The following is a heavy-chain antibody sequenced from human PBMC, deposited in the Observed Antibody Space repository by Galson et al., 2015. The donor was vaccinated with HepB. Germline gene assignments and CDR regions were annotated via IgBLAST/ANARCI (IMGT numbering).Heavy chain of an antibody. D-gene: IGHD2-15*01. J-gene: IGHJ5*02. CDR2: ISYDGSHK. Sequence: SLRLSCAASGFTFRSYSMHWVRQAPGKGLEWVAVISYDGSHKYYTDSVKGRFTISRDNSKNTLDLQMDSLRAEDTAVYYCARDRGRCTGGSCYFSWDPWGQGTLVTVSS. V-gene: IGHV3-30-3*01. CDR1: GFTFRSYS. CDR3: ARDRGRCTGGSCYFSWDP.